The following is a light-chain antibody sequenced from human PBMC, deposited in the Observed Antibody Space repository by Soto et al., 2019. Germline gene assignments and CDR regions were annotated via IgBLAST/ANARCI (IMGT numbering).Light chain of an antibody. J-gene: IGKJ4*02. CDR3: QQRNNWPWT. CDR2: QAS. Sequence: DIQMTQSPSTLSAFVGDRVTITCRASQSISSWLAWYQQKPGKAPKLLVYQASTLESGVPLRFSGSGPGTDFTLTISSLDPEDFAVYYCQQRNNWPWTFGGGTKVDI. V-gene: IGKV1-5*03. CDR1: QSISSW.